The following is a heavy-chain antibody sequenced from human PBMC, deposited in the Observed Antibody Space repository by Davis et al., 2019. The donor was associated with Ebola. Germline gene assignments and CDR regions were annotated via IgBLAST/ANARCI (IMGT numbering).Heavy chain of an antibody. CDR2: FYYSGST. D-gene: IGHD2-2*01. CDR3: ASHCSSDRCYFRFDP. V-gene: IGHV4-61*01. Sequence: PSETLSLTCTVSGGSVSSGSYYWTWIRQPPGKGLEWVGYFYYSGSTDYNPSLKSRVTISVDTSKNQFSLKLSSVTAADTAVYYCASHCSSDRCYFRFDPWGQGTLVTVSS. CDR1: GGSVSSGSYY. J-gene: IGHJ5*02.